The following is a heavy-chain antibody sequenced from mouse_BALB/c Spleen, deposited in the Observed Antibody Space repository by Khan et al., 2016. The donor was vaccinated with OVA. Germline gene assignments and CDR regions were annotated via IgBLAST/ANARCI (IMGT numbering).Heavy chain of an antibody. Sequence: QIQLVQSGPELKKPGETVKISCKASGYTFTTYGMNWVKQAPGKGLKWMGWINTYTGEPTYVDDFKGRFAFSLETSASTAYLQINNLKKEDTATYFCARVGYSGTMDYWGQGTSVTVSS. CDR2: INTYTGEP. CDR1: GYTFTTYG. J-gene: IGHJ4*01. V-gene: IGHV9-3-1*01. CDR3: ARVGYSGTMDY. D-gene: IGHD1-1*02.